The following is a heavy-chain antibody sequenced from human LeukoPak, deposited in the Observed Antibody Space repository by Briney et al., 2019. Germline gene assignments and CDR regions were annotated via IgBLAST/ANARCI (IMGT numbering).Heavy chain of an antibody. V-gene: IGHV1-69*06. D-gene: IGHD3-22*01. CDR1: GGTFSSYA. Sequence: SVKVSCKASGGTFSSYAISWVRQAPGQGLEWMGGIIPIFGTANYAQKFQGRVTITADKSTSTAYMELSGLRSEDTAVYYCASGRGYTQQSNDYWGQGTLITVSS. CDR2: IIPIFGTA. J-gene: IGHJ4*02. CDR3: ASGRGYTQQSNDY.